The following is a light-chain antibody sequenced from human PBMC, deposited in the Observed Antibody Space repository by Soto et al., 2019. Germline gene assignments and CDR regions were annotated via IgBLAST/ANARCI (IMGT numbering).Light chain of an antibody. CDR3: QQRKT. CDR1: QSVSSY. J-gene: IGKJ1*01. Sequence: EIVLPQSPAPLSLSPGERSTLSCRASQSVSSYLAWYQQKPGQAPRLLIYDASNRATGIPARFSGSGSGTDFTLTISSLEPEDSAVYYCQQRKTFGQGTKVDIK. CDR2: DAS. V-gene: IGKV3-11*01.